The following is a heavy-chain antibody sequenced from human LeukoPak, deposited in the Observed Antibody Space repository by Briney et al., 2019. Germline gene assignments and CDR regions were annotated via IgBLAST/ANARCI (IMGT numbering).Heavy chain of an antibody. V-gene: IGHV1-69*05. Sequence: GASVKVSCKASGGTFSSYAISWVRQAPGQGLEWMGGIIHIFGTANYAQKFQGRVTITTDESTSTAYMELSSLRSEDTAVYYCARVIVVGADWYFDLWGRGTLVTVSS. CDR1: GGTFSSYA. J-gene: IGHJ2*01. CDR3: ARVIVVGADWYFDL. D-gene: IGHD1-26*01. CDR2: IIHIFGTA.